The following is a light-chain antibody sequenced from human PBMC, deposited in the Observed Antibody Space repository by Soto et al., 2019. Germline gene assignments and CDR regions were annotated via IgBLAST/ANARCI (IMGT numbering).Light chain of an antibody. V-gene: IGKV1-39*01. CDR3: QQSSTTPYT. J-gene: IGKJ2*01. CDR2: AAS. CDR1: QSITTF. Sequence: DIQMTQSPPSLSASVGDRVTITCRASQSITTFLNWYKQTPGEAPQLLIFAASSLQTGVSSRFSGSGSGTEFTLTISSLLREDYATYFCQQSSTTPYTFGPWTKLQVK.